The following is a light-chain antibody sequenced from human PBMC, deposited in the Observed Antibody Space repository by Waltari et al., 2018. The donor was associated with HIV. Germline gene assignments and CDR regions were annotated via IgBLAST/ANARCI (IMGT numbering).Light chain of an antibody. CDR2: DVS. J-gene: IGLJ2*01. Sequence: QSALTQPRSVSGSPGQSVTISCTGTRNDVGGYNYVSWYQQHPGKAPKLMISDVSQRPSGVPDRFSGSKSGNTASLTISGLQAEDEADYYCSSYVGGYTSHVFGGGTKVTVL. CDR1: RNDVGGYNY. V-gene: IGLV2-11*01. CDR3: SSYVGGYTSHV.